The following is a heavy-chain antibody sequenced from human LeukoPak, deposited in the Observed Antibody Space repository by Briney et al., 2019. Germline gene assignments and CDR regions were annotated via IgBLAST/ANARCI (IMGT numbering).Heavy chain of an antibody. J-gene: IGHJ4*02. V-gene: IGHV4-59*12. CDR1: RDSITSYY. Sequence: SETLSLTCTVSRDSITSYYWSWIRQPPGKGLEWIGYIYHSGSTYYNPSLKSRVTISVDRSKNLFSLKLSSVTAADTAVYYCARSNDYSNYYDYWGQGTLVTVSS. CDR2: IYHSGST. CDR3: ARSNDYSNYYDY. D-gene: IGHD4-11*01.